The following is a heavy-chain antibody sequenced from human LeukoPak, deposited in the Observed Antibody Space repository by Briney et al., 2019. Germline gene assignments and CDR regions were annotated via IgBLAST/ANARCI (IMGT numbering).Heavy chain of an antibody. Sequence: GSSVKVSCKASGGTFISYAISWVRQAPGQGLEWMGGIIPIFDTSNYAHKFQGRVTITTDESTSTAYMELSSLRSEDTAVYYCARGRYDIVTGYYTGFDYWGQGTLVTVSS. CDR2: IIPIFDTS. CDR3: ARGRYDIVTGYYTGFDY. J-gene: IGHJ4*02. V-gene: IGHV1-69*05. D-gene: IGHD3-9*01. CDR1: GGTFISYA.